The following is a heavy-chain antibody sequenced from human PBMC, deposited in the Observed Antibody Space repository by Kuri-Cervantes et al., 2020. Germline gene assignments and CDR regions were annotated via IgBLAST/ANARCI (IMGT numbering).Heavy chain of an antibody. CDR2: SGISGGT. V-gene: IGHV3-23*01. D-gene: IGHD3-10*01. J-gene: IGHJ4*02. Sequence: GESLRLSCAASGFTFSTYAMNWVRQAPGKGLEWVSTSGISGGTYYADSVKGRFTISRDTSKNTLYLQMTSLRAEDTAVYYCAKVPWIRGVAPIESWGQGNMVTVSS. CDR1: GFTFSTYA. CDR3: AKVPWIRGVAPIES.